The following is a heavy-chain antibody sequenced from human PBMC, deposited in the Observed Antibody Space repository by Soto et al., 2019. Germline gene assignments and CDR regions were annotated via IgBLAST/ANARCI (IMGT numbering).Heavy chain of an antibody. Sequence: SVKVSCKASGGTFSSYAISWVRQAPGQGLEWMGGIIPIFGTANYAQKFQGRVTITADESTSTAYMELSSLRSEDTAIYYCAVGSVDIVPTGMKPFDPWGQGTLVTVSS. CDR2: IIPIFGTA. D-gene: IGHD5-12*01. CDR3: AVGSVDIVPTGMKPFDP. V-gene: IGHV1-69*13. J-gene: IGHJ5*02. CDR1: GGTFSSYA.